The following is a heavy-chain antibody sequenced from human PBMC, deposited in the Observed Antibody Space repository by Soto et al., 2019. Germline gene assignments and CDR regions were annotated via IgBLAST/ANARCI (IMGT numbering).Heavy chain of an antibody. CDR3: AKDKMCGGDCYPYYYGMDV. CDR1: GFTFSSYA. Sequence: GGSLRLSCAASGFTFSSYAMSWVRQAPGKGLEWVSAISGSGGSTYYADSVKGRFTISRDNSKNTLYLQMNSLRAEDTAVYYCAKDKMCGGDCYPYYYGMDVWGQGTTVTVSS. CDR2: ISGSGGST. D-gene: IGHD2-21*02. V-gene: IGHV3-23*01. J-gene: IGHJ6*02.